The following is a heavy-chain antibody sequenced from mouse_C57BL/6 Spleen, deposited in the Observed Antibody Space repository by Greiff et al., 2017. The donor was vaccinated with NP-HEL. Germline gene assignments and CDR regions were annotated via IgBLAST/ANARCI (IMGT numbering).Heavy chain of an antibody. Sequence: QVQLKESGAELVKPGASVKLSCKASGYTFTEYTIHWVKQRSGQGLEWIGWFYPGSGSIKYNEKFKDKATLTAYKASSTVYIELSRLTSEYSAVYFCSIHEGDEYYFDYWGQGTTLTVSS. V-gene: IGHV1-62-2*01. J-gene: IGHJ2*01. CDR2: FYPGSGSI. CDR3: SIHEGDEYYFDY. CDR1: GYTFTEYT.